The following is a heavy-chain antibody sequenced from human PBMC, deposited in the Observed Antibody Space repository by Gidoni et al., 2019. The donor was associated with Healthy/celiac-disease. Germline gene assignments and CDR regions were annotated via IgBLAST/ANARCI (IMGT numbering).Heavy chain of an antibody. Sequence: EVQLVESGGGLVQPGGSLRLSCAASGFTFRSYEMNWVRQAPGKGLEWVSYISSRGSTIDDADSVKGRFTISRDNAKNSLYRQMNSLRAEDTAVYYCASTKYSSSSEGMDVWGQGTTVTVSS. V-gene: IGHV3-48*03. CDR2: ISSRGSTI. CDR3: ASTKYSSSSEGMDV. J-gene: IGHJ6*02. CDR1: GFTFRSYE. D-gene: IGHD6-6*01.